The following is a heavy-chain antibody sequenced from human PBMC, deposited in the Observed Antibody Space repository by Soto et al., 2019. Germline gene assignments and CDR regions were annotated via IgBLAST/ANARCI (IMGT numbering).Heavy chain of an antibody. J-gene: IGHJ3*02. V-gene: IGHV4-59*08. CDR1: GGSISSYY. Sequence: PSETLSPTCTVSGGSISSYYWSWIRQPPGKGLEWIGYIYYSGSTNYNPSLKSRVTISLDTSKNQFSLKLSSVTAADTAVYYCARSYCSSTSCSHAFDIWGQGTMVTVSS. CDR3: ARSYCSSTSCSHAFDI. D-gene: IGHD2-2*01. CDR2: IYYSGST.